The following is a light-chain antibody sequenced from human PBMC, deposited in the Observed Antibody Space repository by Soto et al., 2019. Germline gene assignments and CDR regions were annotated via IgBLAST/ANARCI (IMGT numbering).Light chain of an antibody. J-gene: IGKJ5*01. CDR2: GAS. Sequence: EIVLTQSPATLSVSPGERATLSCRASQSVSRTLAWYQQKPGQGPTLLIYGASTRATGMPARFSGSGSGTEFTLTISSVQSEDVALYSCQQYSKWPLTFGQGTRLEIK. V-gene: IGKV3-15*01. CDR1: QSVSRT. CDR3: QQYSKWPLT.